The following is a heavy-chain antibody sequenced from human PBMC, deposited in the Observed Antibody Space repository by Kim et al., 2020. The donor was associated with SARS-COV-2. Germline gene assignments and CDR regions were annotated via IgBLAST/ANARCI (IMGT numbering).Heavy chain of an antibody. CDR1: GDSVSSHVAA. V-gene: IGHV6-1*01. CDR3: ARQFDSCFPH. CDR2: TYYRSKWLT. Sequence: SQTLSLTCAISGDSVSSHVAAWPWIRQSPSRGLEWLGRTYYRSKWLTDYPISVKSRITINADTSTNQFSLQLHSATPEDSAIYYCARQFDSCFPHWGQGTLVTVSS. J-gene: IGHJ5*02.